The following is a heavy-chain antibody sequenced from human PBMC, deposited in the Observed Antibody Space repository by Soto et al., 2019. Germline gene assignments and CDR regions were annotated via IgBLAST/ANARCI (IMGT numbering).Heavy chain of an antibody. CDR2: IYSSGST. V-gene: IGHV4-59*11. CDR1: GGTIRGHY. Sequence: SETLSLTCTVSGGTIRGHYWSWIRQTPGKGLEWIGYIYSSGSTNYNPSLKSRVIISVDMSKNQFSLKLSSVTTADTAVYYCARERAVAGNDYFDYWGQGTLVTVSS. J-gene: IGHJ4*02. CDR3: ARERAVAGNDYFDY. D-gene: IGHD6-19*01.